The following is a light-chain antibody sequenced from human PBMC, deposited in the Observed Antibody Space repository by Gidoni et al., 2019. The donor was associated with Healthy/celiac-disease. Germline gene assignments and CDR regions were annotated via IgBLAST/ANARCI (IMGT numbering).Light chain of an antibody. CDR1: QSISSY. Sequence: DIQITQSPSSLSASVGDRVTITCRASQSISSYVNWYQQKPGKAPKLLIYAATSLQSGVPSRFSGRGTGTDFTLTISSLQTGDFAKYYCLHSYRTALTFGGGTKVEIK. CDR3: LHSYRTALT. V-gene: IGKV1-39*01. CDR2: AAT. J-gene: IGKJ4*02.